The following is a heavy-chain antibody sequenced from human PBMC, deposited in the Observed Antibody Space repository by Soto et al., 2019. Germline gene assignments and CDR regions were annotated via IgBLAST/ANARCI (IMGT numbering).Heavy chain of an antibody. CDR2: IKQDGSEK. CDR1: GFTFSSYW. Sequence: GGSLRLSCAASGFTFSSYWISWVRQAPGKGLEWVANIKQDGSEKYYVDSVKGRFTISRDNAKNSLYLQMNSLRAEDTAVYYCSGWYFDTAYDYWGQGTLVTVSS. J-gene: IGHJ4*02. CDR3: SGWYFDTAYDY. V-gene: IGHV3-7*05. D-gene: IGHD6-19*01.